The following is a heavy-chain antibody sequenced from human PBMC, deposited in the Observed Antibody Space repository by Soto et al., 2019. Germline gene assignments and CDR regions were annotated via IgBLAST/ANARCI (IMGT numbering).Heavy chain of an antibody. CDR1: GFNFSNHA. CDR3: AKDLGIITFMYYFGS. Sequence: GGSLRLSCAASGFNFSNHAMSWVRQAPGKGLEWVSVISGSGGTTYYADSVKGRFTISRDNSKNTLYLQMNSLRAEDTAVYYCAKDLGIITFMYYFGSWGQGTLVTVSS. V-gene: IGHV3-23*01. J-gene: IGHJ4*02. D-gene: IGHD3-16*01. CDR2: ISGSGGTT.